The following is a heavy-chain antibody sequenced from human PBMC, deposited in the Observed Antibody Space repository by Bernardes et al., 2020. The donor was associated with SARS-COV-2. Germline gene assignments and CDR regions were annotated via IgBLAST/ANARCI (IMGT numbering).Heavy chain of an antibody. V-gene: IGHV3-66*02. CDR3: ARDCGAAAARTCYYYYGMDV. Sequence: GGSLRLCCAASGFTVSSNYMSWVRQAPGKGLEWVSVIYSGGSTYYADSVKGRFTISRDNSKNTLYLQMNSLRAEDTAVYYCARDCGAAAARTCYYYYGMDVWGQGTTVTVSS. D-gene: IGHD6-13*01. J-gene: IGHJ6*02. CDR1: GFTVSSNY. CDR2: IYSGGST.